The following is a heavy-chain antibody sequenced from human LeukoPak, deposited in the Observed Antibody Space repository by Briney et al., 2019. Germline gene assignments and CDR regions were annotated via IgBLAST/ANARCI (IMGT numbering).Heavy chain of an antibody. Sequence: SETLSLTRTVSGGSISSGGYYWSWIRQHPGKGLEWIGYIYYSGSTYYNPSLKSRVTISVDTSKNQFSLKLSSVTAADTAVYYCARVSGWLQPFDYWGQGTLVTVSS. V-gene: IGHV4-31*03. J-gene: IGHJ4*02. CDR3: ARVSGWLQPFDY. D-gene: IGHD5-24*01. CDR2: IYYSGST. CDR1: GGSISSGGYY.